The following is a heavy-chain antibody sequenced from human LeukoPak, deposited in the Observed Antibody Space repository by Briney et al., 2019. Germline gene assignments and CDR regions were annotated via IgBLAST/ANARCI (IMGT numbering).Heavy chain of an antibody. D-gene: IGHD3-3*01. Sequence: GGSLRLSCAASGFTFSSYWMSWVRQAPGKGLEWVANIKQDGSEKYYVDSVKGRFTISRDNAKNSLYLQMNSLRAEDTAVYYCARKRNITVSGVVIYYYYMDVWGKGTTVTVSS. CDR3: ARKRNITVSGVVIYYYYMDV. J-gene: IGHJ6*03. CDR1: GFTFSSYW. CDR2: IKQDGSEK. V-gene: IGHV3-7*01.